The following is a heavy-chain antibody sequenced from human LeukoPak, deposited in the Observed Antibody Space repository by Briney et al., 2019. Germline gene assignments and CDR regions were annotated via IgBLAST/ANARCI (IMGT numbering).Heavy chain of an antibody. J-gene: IGHJ3*02. Sequence: PSETLSLTCTVSGGSISSYYWSWIRQPAGKGLEWIGRINTSGSTKCNPSLKSRVGMSVGTSKNQFSLKLTSVTAADTAMYYCARDFGTSGYYGDAFDIWGQGTMVTVSS. CDR1: GGSISSYY. CDR2: INTSGST. D-gene: IGHD3-22*01. V-gene: IGHV4-4*07. CDR3: ARDFGTSGYYGDAFDI.